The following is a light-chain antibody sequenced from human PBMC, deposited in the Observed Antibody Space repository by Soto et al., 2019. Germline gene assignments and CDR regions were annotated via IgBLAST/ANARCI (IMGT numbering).Light chain of an antibody. V-gene: IGLV2-11*01. CDR3: CSYAGNYTFV. J-gene: IGLJ2*01. Sequence: ALTQPRSVSGSPGQSVTISCTGTSSDVGGYNYVSWYQQHPGKAPKLMIYAVSKRPSGVPDRFSGSKSGNTASLTISGLQAEDEADYYCCSYAGNYTFVFGGGTKLTVL. CDR1: SSDVGGYNY. CDR2: AVS.